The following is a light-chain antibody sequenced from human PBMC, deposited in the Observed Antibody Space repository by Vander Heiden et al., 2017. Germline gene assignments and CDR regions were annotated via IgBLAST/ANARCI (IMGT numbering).Light chain of an antibody. J-gene: IGKJ4*01. CDR2: DAS. Sequence: IVLPHSPPTLSLSPGERATLSCRASQSISNYLAWYQQKPGQAPRLLIYDASNRATGIPARFSGSGSGTDFTLTISSLEPEDFAVYYCQQRSNWPPLTFGGGTKVEIK. V-gene: IGKV3-11*01. CDR3: QQRSNWPPLT. CDR1: QSISNY.